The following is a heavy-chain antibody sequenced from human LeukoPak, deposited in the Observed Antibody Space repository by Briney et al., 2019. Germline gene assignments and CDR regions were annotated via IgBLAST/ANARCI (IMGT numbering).Heavy chain of an antibody. D-gene: IGHD5-18*01. V-gene: IGHV1-69*13. CDR2: IIPIFGTA. J-gene: IGHJ4*02. Sequence: SVKVSCKASGGTFSSCAISWVRQAPGQGLEWMGGIIPIFGTANYAQKFQGRVTITADESTSTAYMELSSLRSEDTAVYYCARAYSYGPPFDYWGQGTLVTVSS. CDR1: GGTFSSCA. CDR3: ARAYSYGPPFDY.